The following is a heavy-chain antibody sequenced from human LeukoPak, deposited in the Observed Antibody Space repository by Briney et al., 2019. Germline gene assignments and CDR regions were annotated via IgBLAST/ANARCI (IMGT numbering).Heavy chain of an antibody. V-gene: IGHV4-59*01. D-gene: IGHD4-17*01. CDR1: GGSISSYY. Sequence: PSETLSLTCTVSGGSISSYYWSWIRQPPGKGLEWIGYIYYRGSTNYNPSLKSRVTISVDTSKNQFSLKLSSVTAADTAVYYCARVVSTVTTYYFDYWGQGTLVTVSS. J-gene: IGHJ4*02. CDR2: IYYRGST. CDR3: ARVVSTVTTYYFDY.